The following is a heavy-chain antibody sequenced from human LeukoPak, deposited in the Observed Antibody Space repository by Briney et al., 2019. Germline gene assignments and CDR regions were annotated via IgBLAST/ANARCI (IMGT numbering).Heavy chain of an antibody. Sequence: KPSETLSLTCAVSGGSISSGGYSWSWIRQPPGKGLEWIGSIYYSGSTYYNPSLKSRVTISVDTSKNQFSLKLSSVTAADTAVYYCARHRGYSGYEFDPWGQGTLVTVSS. CDR3: ARHRGYSGYEFDP. J-gene: IGHJ5*02. CDR2: IYYSGST. V-gene: IGHV4-39*01. CDR1: GGSISSGGYS. D-gene: IGHD5-12*01.